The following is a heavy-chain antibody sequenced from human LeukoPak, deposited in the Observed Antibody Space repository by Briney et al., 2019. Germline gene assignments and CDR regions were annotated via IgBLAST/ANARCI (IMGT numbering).Heavy chain of an antibody. CDR1: GYTFTGYY. J-gene: IGHJ6*03. D-gene: IGHD6-13*01. Sequence: GASVKVSCKASGYTFTGYYMHWVRQAPGQGLEWMGWINPNSGGTNYAQKFQGRVTMTRDTSISTAYMELSRLRSDDTAVYYCARGGPYSSSLRIKIGHYMDVWGKGTTVTISS. CDR3: ARGGPYSSSLRIKIGHYMDV. CDR2: INPNSGGT. V-gene: IGHV1-2*02.